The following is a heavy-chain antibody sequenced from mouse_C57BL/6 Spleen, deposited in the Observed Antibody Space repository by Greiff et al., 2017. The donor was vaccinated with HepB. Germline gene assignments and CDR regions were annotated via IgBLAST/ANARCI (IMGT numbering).Heavy chain of an antibody. V-gene: IGHV1-64*01. CDR1: GYTFTSYW. CDR2: IHPNSGST. CDR3: ARVGSGYVMDY. J-gene: IGHJ4*01. D-gene: IGHD3-2*02. Sequence: QVHVKQPGAELVKPGASVKLSCKASGYTFTSYWMHWVKQRPGQGLEWIGMIHPNSGSTNYNEKFKSKATLTVDKSSSTAYMQLSSLTSEDSAVYYCARVGSGYVMDYWGQGTSVTVSS.